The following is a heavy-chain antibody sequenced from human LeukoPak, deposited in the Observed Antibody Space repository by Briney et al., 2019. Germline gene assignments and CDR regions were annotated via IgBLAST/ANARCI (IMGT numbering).Heavy chain of an antibody. Sequence: GGSLRLSCAASGFIFSSYDMSWVRQAPGKGLEWVSVISRSGTETYHADSVRGRFTISRDNAKNTLYLQMNSLRAEDTAVYYCAKKSPDSSGNPAYDWGQGTLVTVSS. CDR3: AKKSPDSSGNPAYD. CDR1: GFIFSSYD. CDR2: ISRSGTET. V-gene: IGHV3-23*01. D-gene: IGHD4-23*01. J-gene: IGHJ4*02.